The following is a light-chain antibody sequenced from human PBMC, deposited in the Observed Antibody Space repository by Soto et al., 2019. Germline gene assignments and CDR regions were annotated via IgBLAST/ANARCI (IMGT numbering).Light chain of an antibody. Sequence: QSVLTQPPSASGTHGQRVTISNSGSGSSIGTNTVNWYRQLPGTAPKLLIYGNNQRPSGVPDRFSGSKSGTSASLAISGLQSEDEADYYRAAWDGTLNNVLFGGGTKVTVL. CDR1: GSSIGTNT. V-gene: IGLV1-44*01. CDR2: GNN. CDR3: AAWDGTLNNVL. J-gene: IGLJ2*01.